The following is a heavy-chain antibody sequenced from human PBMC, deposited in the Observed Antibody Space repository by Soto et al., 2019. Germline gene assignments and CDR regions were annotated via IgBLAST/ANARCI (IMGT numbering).Heavy chain of an antibody. V-gene: IGHV3-23*01. CDR1: GFTFSSYA. J-gene: IGHJ4*02. D-gene: IGHD2-15*01. CDR3: AKHRVGVVAAIDY. Sequence: EVQLLESGGGLVQPGGSLRLSCAASGFTFSSYAMSWVRQAPGKGLEWVSAISGSGGSTYYADSVKGRFTISRDNSKNTLYLKMNSLRAEDTAVYYCAKHRVGVVAAIDYWGQGTLVTVSS. CDR2: ISGSGGST.